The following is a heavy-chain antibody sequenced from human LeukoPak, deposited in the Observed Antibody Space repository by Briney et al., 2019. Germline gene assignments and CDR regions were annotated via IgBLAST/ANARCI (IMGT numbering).Heavy chain of an antibody. CDR3: ARFDLGYCSSTSCYTYYYYYGMDV. J-gene: IGHJ6*02. Sequence: GGSLRLSCAASGFTVSSNYMSWVRQAPGKGLEWVSVIYSGGSTYYADSVKGRFTISRDNSKNTLYLQMNSLRAEDTAVYYCARFDLGYCSSTSCYTYYYYYGMDVWGQGTTVTVSS. V-gene: IGHV3-66*01. CDR2: IYSGGST. CDR1: GFTVSSNY. D-gene: IGHD2-2*02.